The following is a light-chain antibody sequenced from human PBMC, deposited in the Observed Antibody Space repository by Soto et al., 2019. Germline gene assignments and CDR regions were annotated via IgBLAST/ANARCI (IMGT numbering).Light chain of an antibody. CDR2: EVN. CDR1: SSDVGGYNY. J-gene: IGLJ1*01. Sequence: QSVLAQPPSASGSAGESVAISCTGTSSDVGGYNYASWYQQHPGKAPKLMIYEVNKRPSGVPDRFSGSQSGNPASLTVSGLQAEDEADYYCSSYAGSSNVFGTGTKVTVL. CDR3: SSYAGSSNV. V-gene: IGLV2-8*01.